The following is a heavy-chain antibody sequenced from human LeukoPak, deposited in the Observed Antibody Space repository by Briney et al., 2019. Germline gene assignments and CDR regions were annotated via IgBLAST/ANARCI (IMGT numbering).Heavy chain of an antibody. CDR3: AKSPGSSGWFFDY. CDR1: GFTFSSYA. Sequence: PGGSLRLSCAASGFTFSSYAMSWVRQAPGKGLEWVSAISGSGGSTYYADSVKGRFTISRDTSKNTLYLQMNSLRAEDTAVYYCAKSPGSSGWFFDYWGQGTLVTVSS. V-gene: IGHV3-23*01. CDR2: ISGSGGST. J-gene: IGHJ4*02. D-gene: IGHD6-19*01.